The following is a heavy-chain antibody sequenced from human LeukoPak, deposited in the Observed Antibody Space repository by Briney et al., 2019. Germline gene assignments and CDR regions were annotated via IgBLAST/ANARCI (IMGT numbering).Heavy chain of an antibody. Sequence: GGSLRLSCAASGFTFSNYAMSWVRQFPGKGLEWVSGINWNGDMIEYADSVKGRFVISRDYAKNSLSLQMNSLRAEDTALYYCVRVSRSGSYYGTFDFWGQGTLVTVSS. CDR2: INWNGDMI. CDR3: VRVSRSGSYYGTFDF. V-gene: IGHV3-20*04. J-gene: IGHJ4*02. D-gene: IGHD1-26*01. CDR1: GFTFSNYA.